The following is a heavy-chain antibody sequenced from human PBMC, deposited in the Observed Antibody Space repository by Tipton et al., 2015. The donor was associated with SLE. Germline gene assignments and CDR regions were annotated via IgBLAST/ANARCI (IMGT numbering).Heavy chain of an antibody. Sequence: TLSLTCAVYGGSFSGYYWSWIRQPPGKGLEWIGEINHSGSTNYNPSLKSRVTISVDTSKNQFSLKLSSVTAADTAVYYCARGGRWFDPWGQGTLVTVSP. V-gene: IGHV4-34*01. CDR2: INHSGST. CDR1: GGSFSGYY. CDR3: ARGGRWFDP. J-gene: IGHJ5*02. D-gene: IGHD3-10*01.